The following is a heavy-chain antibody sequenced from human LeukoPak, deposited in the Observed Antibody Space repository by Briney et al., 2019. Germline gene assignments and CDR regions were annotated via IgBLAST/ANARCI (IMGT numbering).Heavy chain of an antibody. V-gene: IGHV4-61*01. CDR3: ARATIGYCSSTSCSNNWFDP. CDR2: IYYSGST. Sequence: PSETLSLTCTVSGASVSSGSYYWSWIRQPPGKGLEWIGFIYYSGSTNYNPSLKSRVTISADTSKKQFSLKLSSVTAADTAVYYCARATIGYCSSTSCSNNWFDPWGQGTLVTVSS. J-gene: IGHJ5*02. D-gene: IGHD2-2*03. CDR1: GASVSSGSYY.